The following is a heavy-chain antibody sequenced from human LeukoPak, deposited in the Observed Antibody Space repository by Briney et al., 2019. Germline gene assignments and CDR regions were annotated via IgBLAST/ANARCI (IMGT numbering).Heavy chain of an antibody. V-gene: IGHV3-23*01. J-gene: IGHJ4*02. CDR1: GFTFSSYA. Sequence: PGGSLRLSCAASGFTFSSYAMNWVRQAPGKGLEWVSPISGSGDNTYYADSVKGRFTISRDNSKNTLYLQMNSLRAEDTAVYYCAKDPNYSYGRLPPYFDYWGQGSLATVSS. CDR2: ISGSGDNT. D-gene: IGHD5-18*01. CDR3: AKDPNYSYGRLPPYFDY.